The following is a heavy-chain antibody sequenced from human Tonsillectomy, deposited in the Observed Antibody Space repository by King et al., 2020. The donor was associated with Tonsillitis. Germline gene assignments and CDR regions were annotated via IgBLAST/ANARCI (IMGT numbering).Heavy chain of an antibody. V-gene: IGHV1-46*01. CDR1: GYTFTSYY. J-gene: IGHJ4*02. D-gene: IGHD5-12*01. CDR2: INPSGGST. CDR3: ARESLIPEWLRSFDY. Sequence: VQLVESGAEVKKPGASVKVSCKASGYTFTSYYMHWVRQAPGQGLEWMGIINPSGGSTSYAQKFQGRVTMTRDTSTSTVYMELSSLRSEDTAVYYCARESLIPEWLRSFDYWGQGTLVTVSS.